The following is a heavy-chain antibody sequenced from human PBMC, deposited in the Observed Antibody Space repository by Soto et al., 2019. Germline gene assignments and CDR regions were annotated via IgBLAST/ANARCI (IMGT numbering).Heavy chain of an antibody. CDR1: GYMFSHYG. J-gene: IGHJ3*02. D-gene: IGHD1-1*01. Sequence: QIQLVQSGAEVKKPGASVKVSCKASGYMFSHYGINWVRQAPGQGLEWVAWISGYNGNTNYAQKFQGRVTMIMDSSTNTAYMELRSLTSDDTAVYYCARDLLPMTGTANDAFDSWGQGTMVTVSS. CDR3: ARDLLPMTGTANDAFDS. V-gene: IGHV1-18*04. CDR2: ISGYNGNT.